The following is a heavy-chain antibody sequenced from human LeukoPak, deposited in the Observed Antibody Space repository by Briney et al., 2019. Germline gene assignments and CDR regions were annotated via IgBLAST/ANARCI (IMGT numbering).Heavy chain of an antibody. J-gene: IGHJ4*02. CDR3: AKGRAGKEYYFDY. CDR1: GFTFSSYA. CDR2: ISGSGGSA. D-gene: IGHD3-10*01. V-gene: IGHV3-23*01. Sequence: GGSLRLSCAASGFTFSSYAMSWVRQAPGKGLEWVSAISGSGGSAYYADSVKGRFTISSYNSKNTLYLQMNRLRAEATAVYYCAKGRAGKEYYFDYWGQGTLVTVSS.